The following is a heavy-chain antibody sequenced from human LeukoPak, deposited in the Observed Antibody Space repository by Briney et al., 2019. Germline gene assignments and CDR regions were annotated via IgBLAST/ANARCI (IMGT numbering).Heavy chain of an antibody. CDR2: INPSGGST. V-gene: IGHV1-46*01. Sequence: GASVKVSCKASGYTFTSYDINWVRQATGQGLEWMGIINPSGGSTSYAQKFQGRVTMTRDTSTSTVYMELSSLRSEDTAVYYCARETPHCSSTSCYSNFDYWGQGTLVTVSS. CDR1: GYTFTSYD. D-gene: IGHD2-2*02. J-gene: IGHJ4*02. CDR3: ARETPHCSSTSCYSNFDY.